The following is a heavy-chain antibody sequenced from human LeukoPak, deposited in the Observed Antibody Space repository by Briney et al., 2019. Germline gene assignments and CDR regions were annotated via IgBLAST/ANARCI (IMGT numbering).Heavy chain of an antibody. Sequence: SETLSLTCAVYGGSFSGYYWSWIRQPPGKGLEWIGEINHSGSTNYNPSLKSRVTISVDTSKNQFSLKLSSVTAADTAVYYCARSPPQLRRFDYWGQGTLVTASS. CDR3: ARSPPQLRRFDY. CDR1: GGSFSGYY. D-gene: IGHD3-10*01. CDR2: INHSGST. J-gene: IGHJ4*02. V-gene: IGHV4-34*01.